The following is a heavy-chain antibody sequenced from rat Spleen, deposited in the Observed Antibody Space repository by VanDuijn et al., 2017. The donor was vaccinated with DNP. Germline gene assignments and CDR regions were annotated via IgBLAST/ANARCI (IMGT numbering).Heavy chain of an antibody. CDR1: GFTFNKYW. V-gene: IGHV5-31*01. Sequence: EVQLVESGGDLVQPGRSLKLSCVASGFTFNKYWMTWIRQAPKKGLEWVATILYDGSRTYYRVSVKGRFTISRENAKRTLYLQMDGLRSEDTATYYCTRVGDYHDGGDGDVLDVWGQGTSVTVSS. CDR2: ILYDGSRT. J-gene: IGHJ4*01. CDR3: TRVGDYHDGGDGDVLDV. D-gene: IGHD1-12*02.